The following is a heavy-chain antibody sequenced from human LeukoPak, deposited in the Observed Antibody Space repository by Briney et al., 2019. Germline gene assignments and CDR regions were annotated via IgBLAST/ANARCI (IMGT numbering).Heavy chain of an antibody. CDR1: GFTFSSYS. V-gene: IGHV3-48*01. D-gene: IGHD6-19*01. CDR3: AREGSSGWRLRYYFDY. Sequence: GGSLRLSCAASGFTFSSYSMNWVRQAPGKGLEWVSYISSSSSTIYYADSVKGRFTISRDNAKNSLYLQMNSLRAEDTAVYYCAREGSSGWRLRYYFDYWGQGTLVTVSS. J-gene: IGHJ4*02. CDR2: ISSSSSTI.